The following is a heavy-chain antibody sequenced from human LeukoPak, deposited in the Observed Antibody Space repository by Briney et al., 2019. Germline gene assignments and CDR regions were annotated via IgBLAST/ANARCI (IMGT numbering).Heavy chain of an antibody. Sequence: SETLSLTCTVSAGSISNYYWSWILQPPGKGLEWIAYINYSGSTNYNPSLKSRVTISVDTSKNHFSLTLSSVTAADTAVYYCARFGGPHAFDIWGQGTMVTVSS. CDR1: AGSISNYY. CDR2: INYSGST. D-gene: IGHD3-3*01. J-gene: IGHJ3*02. CDR3: ARFGGPHAFDI. V-gene: IGHV4-59*01.